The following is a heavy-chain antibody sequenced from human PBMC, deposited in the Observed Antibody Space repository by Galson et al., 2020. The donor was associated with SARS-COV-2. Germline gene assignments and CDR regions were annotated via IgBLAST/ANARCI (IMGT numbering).Heavy chain of an antibody. Sequence: ASVKVSCKASGYTFTSYAMHWVRQAPGQRLEWMGWINAGNGNTKYSQKFQGRVTITRDTSASTAYMELSSLRSEDTAVYYCARDRGIYYDSSGALGYWGQGTLVTVSS. D-gene: IGHD3-22*01. CDR2: INAGNGNT. J-gene: IGHJ4*02. V-gene: IGHV1-3*01. CDR1: GYTFTSYA. CDR3: ARDRGIYYDSSGALGY.